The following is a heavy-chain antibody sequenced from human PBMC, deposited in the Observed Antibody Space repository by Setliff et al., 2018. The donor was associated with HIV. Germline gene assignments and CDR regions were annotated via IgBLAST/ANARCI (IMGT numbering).Heavy chain of an antibody. D-gene: IGHD5-18*01. CDR2: IFHSGNT. CDR3: AIDHVTNIAESGYGYTRIDP. J-gene: IGHJ5*02. CDR1: GFTFGDYA. Sequence: PGGSLRLSCTASGFTFGDYAMSWIRQPPGKGLEWIGNIFHSGNTDQNPSLKSRVTMSVETSENQFSLRLNSVTAADTAVYYCAIDHVTNIAESGYGYTRIDPWGPGISVTVSS. V-gene: IGHV4-38-2*02.